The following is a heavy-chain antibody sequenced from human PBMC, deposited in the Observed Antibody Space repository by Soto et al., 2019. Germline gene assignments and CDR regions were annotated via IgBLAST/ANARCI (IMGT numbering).Heavy chain of an antibody. CDR3: ARDSTGDNYFDY. CDR1: GFTFSSYS. J-gene: IGHJ4*02. CDR2: ISSSSSYI. D-gene: IGHD3-16*01. Sequence: EVQLVESGGGLVKPGGSLRLSCAASGFTFSSYSMNWVRQAPGKGLEWVSSISSSSSYIYYADSVKGRFTISRDNAKNSLELQMNRLRAEDTAVYYCARDSTGDNYFDYWGPGTLVTVSS. V-gene: IGHV3-21*01.